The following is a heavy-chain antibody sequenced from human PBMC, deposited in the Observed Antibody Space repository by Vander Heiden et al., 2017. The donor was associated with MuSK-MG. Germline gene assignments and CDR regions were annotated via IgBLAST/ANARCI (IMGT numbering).Heavy chain of an antibody. CDR2: ISYDGSNK. V-gene: IGHV3-30*03. CDR1: GFPFSSDR. CDR3: AAGVGMGAPTGDVGAFDI. Sequence: QVQLVESGGGVVQPGRSLRLSCAASGFPFSSDRMHWVRQAPGKGLEWVAVISYDGSNKYYADSVKGRFTISRDNSKNTLYLQMNSLRAEDTAVYYCAAGVGMGAPTGDVGAFDIWGQGTMVTVSS. D-gene: IGHD1-26*01. J-gene: IGHJ3*02.